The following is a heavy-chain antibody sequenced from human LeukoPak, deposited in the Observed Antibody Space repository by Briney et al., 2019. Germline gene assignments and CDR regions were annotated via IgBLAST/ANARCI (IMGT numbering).Heavy chain of an antibody. Sequence: ASVKVSCKASGYTITEYYMHWVRQAPGQGFEWMGWINPNDGDTNYAQKFQGRVTMTRDTSISTAHMEVSRLRSDDTAVYYCARANFLYCSSSTCLFDYWGHGTLVTVSS. CDR1: GYTITEYY. D-gene: IGHD2-2*01. CDR2: INPNDGDT. CDR3: ARANFLYCSSSTCLFDY. V-gene: IGHV1-2*02. J-gene: IGHJ4*01.